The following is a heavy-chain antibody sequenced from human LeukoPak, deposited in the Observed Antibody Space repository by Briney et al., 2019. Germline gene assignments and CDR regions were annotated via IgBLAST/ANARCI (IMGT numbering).Heavy chain of an antibody. D-gene: IGHD6-13*01. CDR2: ISSNGGST. CDR3: AKDLGYSSTRGAFDI. V-gene: IGHV3-64*01. Sequence: GGSLRLSCVASGFTFSNYAMHWVRQAPGKGLEYVSAISSNGGSTYYANSVKGGFTISRDNSKNTLYLQMGSLRAEDTAVYYCAKDLGYSSTRGAFDIWGQGTIVTVSS. J-gene: IGHJ3*02. CDR1: GFTFSNYA.